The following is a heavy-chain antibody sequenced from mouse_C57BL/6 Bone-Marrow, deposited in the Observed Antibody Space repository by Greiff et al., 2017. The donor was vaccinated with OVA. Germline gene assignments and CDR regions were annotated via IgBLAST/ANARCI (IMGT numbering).Heavy chain of an antibody. Sequence: VQLQASGAELVRPGASVKLSCKASGYTFTSSGISWVKQRPGQGLAWIGEIYPRSGNTYYNEKFKGKATLTADKSYSTAYMELRSLTSEDSAVYFCARGRGFGPWFAYWGQGTLVTVSA. CDR3: ARGRGFGPWFAY. J-gene: IGHJ3*01. CDR2: IYPRSGNT. V-gene: IGHV1-81*01. CDR1: GYTFTSSG.